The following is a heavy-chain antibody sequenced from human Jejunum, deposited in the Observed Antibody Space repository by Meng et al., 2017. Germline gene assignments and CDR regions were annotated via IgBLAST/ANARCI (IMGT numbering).Heavy chain of an antibody. CDR1: GFTFSSHW. CDR3: ARGGESSGLFASYY. V-gene: IGHV3-7*01. Sequence: GGPLRLSCEAAGFTFSSHWMNWVRQAPGKGLEWVANIKQDGSEKHYVDSVKGRFTISRDNAKNSLYLQMNSLRAEDTAVYYCARGGESSGLFASYYWGQGTLVTVSS. J-gene: IGHJ4*02. D-gene: IGHD6-19*01. CDR2: IKQDGSEK.